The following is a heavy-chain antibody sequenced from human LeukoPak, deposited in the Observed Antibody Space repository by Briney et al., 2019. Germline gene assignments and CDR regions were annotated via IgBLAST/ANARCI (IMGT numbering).Heavy chain of an antibody. D-gene: IGHD6-13*01. Sequence: GRSLRLSCAASGFTFSTYGMHWVRQAPGKGLEWAAVILYDGSNEYYADSVKGRFTISRDNSKNTPYLQMNNLRPEDTAVYYCAKVGISSSWNYYYYGMDVWGQGTTVTVSS. CDR1: GFTFSTYG. V-gene: IGHV3-30*18. J-gene: IGHJ6*02. CDR2: ILYDGSNE. CDR3: AKVGISSSWNYYYYGMDV.